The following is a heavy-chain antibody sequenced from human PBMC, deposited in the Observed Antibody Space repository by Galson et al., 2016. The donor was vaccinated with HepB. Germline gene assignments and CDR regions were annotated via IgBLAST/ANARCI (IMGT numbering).Heavy chain of an antibody. J-gene: IGHJ3*02. D-gene: IGHD3-22*01. CDR3: ARALVSFYDSSGYYYVMPHDAFDI. CDR1: GFTFSSYW. V-gene: IGHV3-7*03. CDR2: IKQDGSEK. Sequence: SLRLSCAASGFTFSSYWMTRVRQAPGKGLEWVANIKQDGSEKYYVDSVKGRFTISRDNAKNSLYLQMNSLRAEDTAVYYCARALVSFYDSSGYYYVMPHDAFDIWGQGTVVTVSS.